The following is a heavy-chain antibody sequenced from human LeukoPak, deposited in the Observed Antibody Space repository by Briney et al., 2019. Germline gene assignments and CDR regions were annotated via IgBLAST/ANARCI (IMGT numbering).Heavy chain of an antibody. CDR1: GYTFTSYY. D-gene: IGHD6-13*01. V-gene: IGHV1-46*01. J-gene: IGHJ5*01. CDR3: VRPPQLIAAAGTYNWFDS. CDR2: INPSGAST. Sequence: ASVKVSCKASGYTFTSYYMHWVRQAPGQGLEWMGIINPSGASTNYAQKFQGRVTMTRDTSINTAYMELSRLRSDDTAVYYCVRPPQLIAAAGTYNWFDSWGQGTLVTVSS.